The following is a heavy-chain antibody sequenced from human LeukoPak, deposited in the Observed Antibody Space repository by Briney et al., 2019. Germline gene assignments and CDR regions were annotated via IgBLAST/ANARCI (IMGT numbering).Heavy chain of an antibody. V-gene: IGHV4-61*02. D-gene: IGHD3-10*01. CDR1: GGSISSGDYY. CDR3: ARIYYSRFDP. CDR2: IYTSGST. J-gene: IGHJ5*02. Sequence: SETLSLTCTVSGGSISSGDYYWSWIRQPAGKGLEWIGRIYTSGSTNYNPSLNSRVTMSVDTSKNQFSLTLNSVTAADTAVYYCARIYYSRFDPWGQGTLVTVSS.